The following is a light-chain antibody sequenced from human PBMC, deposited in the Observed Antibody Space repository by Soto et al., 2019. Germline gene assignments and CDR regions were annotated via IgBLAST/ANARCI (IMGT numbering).Light chain of an antibody. CDR3: QQSYSTPL. V-gene: IGKV1-27*01. CDR1: QGISNY. J-gene: IGKJ4*01. CDR2: AAS. Sequence: DIQMTQSPSSLSASVGDRVTITCRASQGISNYLAWYQQKPGKVPKLLVFAASILQSGVPSRFSGSGSGTDFTLTITSLQPEDVATYYCQQSYSTPLFGGGTKVDIK.